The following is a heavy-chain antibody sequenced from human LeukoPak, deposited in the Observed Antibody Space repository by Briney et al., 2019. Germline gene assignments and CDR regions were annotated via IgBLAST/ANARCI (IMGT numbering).Heavy chain of an antibody. CDR1: GYTFTSYD. Sequence: ASVKVSCKASGYTFTSYDINWVRQATGQGLEWMGWMDPNSGNTGYAQKFQGRVTMTRNTSISTAYMELSSLRSEDTAVYYCARGPRWLQTPFDYWGQGTLVTVSS. J-gene: IGHJ4*02. D-gene: IGHD5-12*01. CDR3: ARGPRWLQTPFDY. CDR2: MDPNSGNT. V-gene: IGHV1-8*01.